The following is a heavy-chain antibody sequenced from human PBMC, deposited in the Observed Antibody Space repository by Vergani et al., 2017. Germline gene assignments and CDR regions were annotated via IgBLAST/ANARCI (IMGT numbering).Heavy chain of an antibody. V-gene: IGHV3-23*01. CDR2: ISGSGGST. J-gene: IGHJ4*02. CDR3: AKFDTYYYDSSGYYEG. Sequence: EVQLLESGGGLVQPGGSLRLSCAASGFTFSSYAMSWVRQAPGKGLEWVSAISGSGGSTYYADSVKGRFTISRDNSKNTLYLQMNSLRAEDTAVYYCAKFDTYYYDSSGYYEGWGQGTLVTVSS. D-gene: IGHD3-22*01. CDR1: GFTFSSYA.